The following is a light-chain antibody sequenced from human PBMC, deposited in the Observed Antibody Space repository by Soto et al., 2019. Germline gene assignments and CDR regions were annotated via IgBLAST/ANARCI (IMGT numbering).Light chain of an antibody. V-gene: IGLV2-8*01. CDR1: SSDVGGYNY. CDR2: EVS. CDR3: ISYTSSSTWV. J-gene: IGLJ3*02. Sequence: QSVLTQPPSASGSPGQSVTISCTGTSSDVGGYNYVSWYQQHPGKAPKLMIYEVSKRPSGVPDRFSGSKSDNTASLTVSGLQAEDEADYYCISYTSSSTWVFGGGTKLTVL.